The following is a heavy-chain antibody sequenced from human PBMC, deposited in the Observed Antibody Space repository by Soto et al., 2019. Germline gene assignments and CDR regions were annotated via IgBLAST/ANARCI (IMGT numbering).Heavy chain of an antibody. CDR2: IYYSGST. CDR1: GGSISSYY. Sequence: SETLSLTCTVSGGSISSYYWSWIRQPPGKGLEWIGYIYYSGSTNYNPSLKSRVTISVDTSKNQFSLELSSVTAADTAVYYCASRGYCTNGVCYKAGAFDIWGQGTMVTVSS. V-gene: IGHV4-59*08. CDR3: ASRGYCTNGVCYKAGAFDI. J-gene: IGHJ3*02. D-gene: IGHD2-8*01.